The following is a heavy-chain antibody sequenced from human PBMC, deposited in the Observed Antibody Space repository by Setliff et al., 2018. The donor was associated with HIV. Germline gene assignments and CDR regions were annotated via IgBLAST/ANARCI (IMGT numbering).Heavy chain of an antibody. CDR3: ARGAIQLWLRSYYYMDV. V-gene: IGHV4-34*01. CDR2: INHSGST. D-gene: IGHD5-18*01. J-gene: IGHJ6*03. Sequence: PSETLSLTCAVYGGSFSGYYWNWIRQPPGKGLEWIGEINHSGSTNYNPSLKSRVTISVDTSKNRFSLKLSSVTAADTAVYYCARGAIQLWLRSYYYMDVWGKGTTVTVSS. CDR1: GGSFSGYY.